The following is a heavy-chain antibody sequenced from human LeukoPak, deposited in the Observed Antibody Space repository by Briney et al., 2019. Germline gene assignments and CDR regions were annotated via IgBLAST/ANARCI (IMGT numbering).Heavy chain of an antibody. D-gene: IGHD3-3*01. V-gene: IGHV4-59*12. CDR3: ARGRFLEWLLSLYNWFDP. Sequence: SETLSLTCTVSGGSISSYYWSWIRQPPGKGLEWIGYIYYSGSTNYNPSLKSRVTISVDTSKNQFSLKLSSVTAADTAVYYCARGRFLEWLLSLYNWFDPWGPGTLVTVSS. CDR2: IYYSGST. J-gene: IGHJ5*02. CDR1: GGSISSYY.